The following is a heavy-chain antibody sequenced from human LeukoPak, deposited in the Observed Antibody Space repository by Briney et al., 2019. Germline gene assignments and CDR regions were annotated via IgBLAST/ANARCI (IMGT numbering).Heavy chain of an antibody. CDR1: GGSISSYY. D-gene: IGHD4-17*01. V-gene: IGHV4-59*01. J-gene: IGHJ4*02. CDR2: IYYSGST. CDR3: ARGGMFYGDYFSLGY. Sequence: PSETLSLTCTVSGGSISSYYWSWIRQPPGKGLEWIGYIYYSGSTNYNPSLKSRVTISVDTSKNQFSLKLSSVTAADTAVYYCARGGMFYGDYFSLGYWGQRTLVTVSS.